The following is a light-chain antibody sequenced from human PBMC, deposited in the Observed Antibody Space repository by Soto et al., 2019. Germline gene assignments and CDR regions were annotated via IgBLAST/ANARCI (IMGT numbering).Light chain of an antibody. Sequence: IVLTQSPGTLSLSPGERATLSCRASQSVRSSYLAWYQQKPGQAPRLLIYGASSRANGIPDRFSGSGSGTDVTLTISRLEPEDFAVYYCQQYGASPLFGPGTKVDIK. J-gene: IGKJ3*01. CDR2: GAS. CDR3: QQYGASPL. V-gene: IGKV3-20*01. CDR1: QSVRSSY.